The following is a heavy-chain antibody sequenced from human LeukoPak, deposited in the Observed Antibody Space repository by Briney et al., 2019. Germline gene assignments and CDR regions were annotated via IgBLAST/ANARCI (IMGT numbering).Heavy chain of an antibody. CDR2: ISSSSSYI. V-gene: IGHV3-21*01. Sequence: KSGGSLRLSCAASGFTFSSYGMNWVRQAPGKGLEWVSSISSSSSYIYYADSVKGRFTISRDNAKNSLYLQMNSLRAEDTAVYYCARDPALEGLLWFGETLGNDAFDIWGQGTMVTVSS. D-gene: IGHD3-10*01. J-gene: IGHJ3*02. CDR1: GFTFSSYG. CDR3: ARDPALEGLLWFGETLGNDAFDI.